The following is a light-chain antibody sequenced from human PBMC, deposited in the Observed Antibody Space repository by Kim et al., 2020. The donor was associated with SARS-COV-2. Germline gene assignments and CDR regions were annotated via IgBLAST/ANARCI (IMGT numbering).Light chain of an antibody. V-gene: IGLV3-21*04. CDR1: NIGGKS. CDR3: QVWDNRTEHGG. CDR2: YDY. J-gene: IGLJ3*02. Sequence: SYELTQPPSVSVAPGETAWITCGGNNIGGKSVNWYQQTPGQAPVVFIYYDYHRPSGIPDRFSCSNSVNTATLTIRRVESGDEAEYYCQVWDNRTEHGGCGGGTKLTV.